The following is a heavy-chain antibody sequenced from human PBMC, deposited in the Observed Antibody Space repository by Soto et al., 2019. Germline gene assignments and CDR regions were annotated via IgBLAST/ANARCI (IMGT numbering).Heavy chain of an antibody. CDR2: ISWNSGSI. Sequence: QTGGSLRLSCAASGFTFDDYAMHWVRQAPGKGLEWVSGISWNSGSIGYADSVKGRFTISRDNAKNSLYLQMNSLRAEDTALYYCAKDLSSSWYVGYYFDYWGQGTLVTVSS. V-gene: IGHV3-9*01. CDR1: GFTFDDYA. D-gene: IGHD6-13*01. CDR3: AKDLSSSWYVGYYFDY. J-gene: IGHJ4*02.